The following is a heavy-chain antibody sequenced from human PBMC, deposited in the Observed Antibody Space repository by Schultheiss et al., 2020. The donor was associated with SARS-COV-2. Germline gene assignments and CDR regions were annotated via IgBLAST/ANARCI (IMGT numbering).Heavy chain of an antibody. D-gene: IGHD1-26*01. CDR2: IYYSGST. Sequence: ESLKISCTVSGGSISSYYWSWIRQPPGKGLEWIGYIYYSGSTNYNPSLKSRVTISVDTSKNQFSLKLSSVTAADTAVYYCARASGIVGAFDYWGQGTLVTVSS. V-gene: IGHV4-59*01. CDR1: GGSISSYY. CDR3: ARASGIVGAFDY. J-gene: IGHJ4*02.